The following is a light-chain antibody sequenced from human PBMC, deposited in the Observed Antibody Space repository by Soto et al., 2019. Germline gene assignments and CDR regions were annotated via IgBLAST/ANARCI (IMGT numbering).Light chain of an antibody. J-gene: IGKJ2*01. CDR1: QSVSST. V-gene: IGKV3-15*01. CDR2: GAS. Sequence: EIVMTQSPATLSVSPGDRATLSCRASQSVSSTLAWYQQKPGQAPRLLIYGASTRATGIPARFSGSRSGTDVTLTISSLQSEDFAVNYCQQYNTWLPITFGQETKLEIK. CDR3: QQYNTWLPIT.